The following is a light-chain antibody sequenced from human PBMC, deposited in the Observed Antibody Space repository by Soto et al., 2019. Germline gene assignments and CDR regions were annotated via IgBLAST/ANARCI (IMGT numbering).Light chain of an antibody. CDR2: GAS. CDR1: QSVSSN. J-gene: IGKJ5*01. V-gene: IGKV3-15*01. CDR3: QQYNNWPPIT. Sequence: EIVMTQSPATLSVSPGERATLSCRARQSVSSNLAWYQQKPGQAPRLLIYGASTRATGIPARFSGSGSGTEFTVTISSLQSEDFAVYYGQQYNNWPPITFGQGTRLEIK.